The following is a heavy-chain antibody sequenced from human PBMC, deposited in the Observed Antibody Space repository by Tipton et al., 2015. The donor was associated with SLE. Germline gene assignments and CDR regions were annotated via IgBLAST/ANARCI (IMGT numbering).Heavy chain of an antibody. Sequence: SLRLSCTASGFTFSSYWMSWVRQAPGKGLEWVANIKQDGSEKYYVDSVKGRFTISRDNAKNSLYLQMNSLRAEDTAVYYCARGAGRKYQLLFGMDVWGQGTTVTVSS. V-gene: IGHV3-7*01. CDR3: ARGAGRKYQLLFGMDV. D-gene: IGHD2-2*01. CDR2: IKQDGSEK. CDR1: GFTFSSYW. J-gene: IGHJ6*02.